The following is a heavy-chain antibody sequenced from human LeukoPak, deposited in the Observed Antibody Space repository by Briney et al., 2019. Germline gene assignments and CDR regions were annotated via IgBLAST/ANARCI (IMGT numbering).Heavy chain of an antibody. CDR1: GITFSSYS. D-gene: IGHD2/OR15-2a*01. Sequence: GGSLRLSCGASGITFSSYSMNWVRQAPGKGLEWVSYISSSGSTKYYADSVKGRFTISRDNSKNTLYLQMNSLRAGDTAVYFCAKDLSPGHYWGQGILVTVSS. J-gene: IGHJ4*02. CDR3: AKDLSPGHY. CDR2: ISSSGSTK. V-gene: IGHV3-48*01.